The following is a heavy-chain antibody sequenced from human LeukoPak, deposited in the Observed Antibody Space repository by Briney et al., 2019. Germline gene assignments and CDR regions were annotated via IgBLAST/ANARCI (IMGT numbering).Heavy chain of an antibody. CDR1: GDSISNCY. CDR3: ARSLTTGIDWFDP. CDR2: VYYSGSS. D-gene: IGHD4/OR15-4a*01. J-gene: IGHJ5*02. Sequence: PSETLSLTCTVSGDSISNCYWSWIRQPPGKGLEWIGCVYYSGSSNYDPSLKSRVTISLDTSKNQFSLRLNSVTAADTAVYYCARSLTTGIDWFDPWGQGTLVTVSS. V-gene: IGHV4-59*08.